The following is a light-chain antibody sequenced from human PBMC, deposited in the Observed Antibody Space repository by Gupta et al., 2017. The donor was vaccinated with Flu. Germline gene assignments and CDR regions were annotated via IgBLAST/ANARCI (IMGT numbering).Light chain of an antibody. Sequence: SPNLVINFASWYQQFPGTAPKLLIYNNDHRPSGVPHRISGSKSGISGSLAIRVLWSEDDADYCCTTQVDNLTGQVFVGGTKLTVL. J-gene: IGLJ3*02. CDR2: NND. V-gene: IGLV1-47*02. CDR1: SPNLVINF. CDR3: TTQVDNLTGQV.